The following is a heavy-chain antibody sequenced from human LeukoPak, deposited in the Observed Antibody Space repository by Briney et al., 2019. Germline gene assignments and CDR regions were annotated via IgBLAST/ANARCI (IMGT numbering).Heavy chain of an antibody. CDR2: ISPNTGDT. Sequence: ASVKVSCKASGYTFTGYFIHWVRQAPGQGLEWMARISPNTGDTNFAQKFHGRVTMSRDTSINTAYMELSRLTSDDTAVYYCARAGDRTFAPWGQGTQVTVSS. V-gene: IGHV1-2*06. J-gene: IGHJ5*02. CDR1: GYTFTGYF. CDR3: ARAGDRTFAP.